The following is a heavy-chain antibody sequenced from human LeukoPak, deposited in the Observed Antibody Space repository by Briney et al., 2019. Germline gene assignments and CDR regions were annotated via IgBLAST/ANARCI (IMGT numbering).Heavy chain of an antibody. V-gene: IGHV3-30-3*01. Sequence: GGSLRLSCAASGFTFSSYAMHWVRQAPGKGLEWVAVISYDGSNKYYADSVKGRFTISRDNSKNTLYLQMNSLRAEDTAVYYCARVMGDYGPGDYWGQGTLVTVSS. D-gene: IGHD3-10*01. CDR3: ARVMGDYGPGDY. J-gene: IGHJ4*02. CDR2: ISYDGSNK. CDR1: GFTFSSYA.